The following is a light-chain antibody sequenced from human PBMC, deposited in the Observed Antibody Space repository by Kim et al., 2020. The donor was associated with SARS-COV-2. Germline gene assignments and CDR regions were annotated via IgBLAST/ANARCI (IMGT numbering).Light chain of an antibody. CDR3: QQYYTTPLT. J-gene: IGKJ4*01. Sequence: DFVMTQSPDSLAVPLGEKATINCKSSQSVLYNSKNKNCLAWYQQKPGQPPKLLIYWASTRESGVPDRFSGSGSGTDFTLTISSLQAEDVAVYYCQQYYTTPLTFGGGTKVDIK. CDR2: WAS. V-gene: IGKV4-1*01. CDR1: QSVLYNSKNKNC.